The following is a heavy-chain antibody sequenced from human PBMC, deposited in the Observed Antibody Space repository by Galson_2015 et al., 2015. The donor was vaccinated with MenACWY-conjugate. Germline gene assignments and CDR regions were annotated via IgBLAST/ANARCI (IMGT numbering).Heavy chain of an antibody. CDR1: GFTFSRHW. CDR2: INRDGSKT. V-gene: IGHV3-74*01. CDR3: ARDKNPMCGVVENYMDV. Sequence: SLRLSCATSGFTFSRHWMHWVRQEPGKGPVWVSYINRDGSKTTYADSVKGRFIISRDNAKNTVYLQMNRLRAEDTAVYYCARDKNPMCGVVENYMDVWGAGTTVIVSS. J-gene: IGHJ6*03. D-gene: IGHD3-3*01.